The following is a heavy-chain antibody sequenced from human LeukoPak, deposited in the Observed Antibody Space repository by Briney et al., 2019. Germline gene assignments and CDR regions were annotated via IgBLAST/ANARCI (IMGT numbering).Heavy chain of an antibody. V-gene: IGHV3-48*03. J-gene: IGHJ6*04. D-gene: IGHD3-10*02. CDR1: GFTFGDYA. Sequence: GGSLRLSCTASGFTFGDYAMTWVRQAPGKGLEWVSYISSSGSTIYYADSVKGRFTISRDNAKDSLYLQMNSLRAEDTAVYYCAELGITMIGGVWGKGTTVTISS. CDR2: ISSSGSTI. CDR3: AELGITMIGGV.